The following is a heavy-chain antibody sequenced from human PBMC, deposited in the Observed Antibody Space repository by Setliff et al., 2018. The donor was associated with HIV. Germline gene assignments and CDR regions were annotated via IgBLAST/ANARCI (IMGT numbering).Heavy chain of an antibody. CDR1: GFSFSNYA. J-gene: IGHJ5*02. V-gene: IGHV3-64D*09. Sequence: SCSASGFSFSNYAMHWVRQAPGKGLEYVSAISGNGGNTYYTDSVKGRFTISRDNAKNTLYLQMSSLRSEDTAVYYCVKGQFLEWFNRFDPWGQGTLVTVSS. D-gene: IGHD3-3*01. CDR3: VKGQFLEWFNRFDP. CDR2: ISGNGGNT.